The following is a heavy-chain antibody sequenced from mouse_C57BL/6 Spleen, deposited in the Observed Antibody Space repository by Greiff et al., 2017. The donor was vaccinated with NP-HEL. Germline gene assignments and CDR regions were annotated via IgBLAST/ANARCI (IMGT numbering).Heavy chain of an antibody. CDR1: GYTFTSYW. CDR3: ARRSYGNPLLVAY. CDR2: IYPSDSET. D-gene: IGHD2-1*01. J-gene: IGHJ3*01. V-gene: IGHV1-61*01. Sequence: VKQSCKASGYTFTSYWMDWVKQRPGQGLEWIGNIYPSDSETHYNQKFKDKATLTVDKSSSTAYMQLSSLTSEDSAVYYCARRSYGNPLLVAYWGQGTLVTVSA.